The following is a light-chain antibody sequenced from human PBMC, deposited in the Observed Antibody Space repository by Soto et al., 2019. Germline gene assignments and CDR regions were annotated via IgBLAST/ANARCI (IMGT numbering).Light chain of an antibody. CDR2: DVS. J-gene: IGLJ1*01. V-gene: IGLV2-14*01. CDR1: SSDVGGYNY. CDR3: SSYTSSDTLV. Sequence: QSVLTQPASVSGSPGQSITISCTGTSSDVGGYNYVSWYQQHAGKAPKLMICDVSNRPSGVSNRFSGSKSGNTASLTISGLQGEDEADYYCSSYTSSDTLVFGTGTKVTVL.